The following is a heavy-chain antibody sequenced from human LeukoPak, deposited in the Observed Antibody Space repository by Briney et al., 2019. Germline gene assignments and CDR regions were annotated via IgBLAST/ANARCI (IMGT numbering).Heavy chain of an antibody. CDR2: IKQDGGEK. J-gene: IGHJ5*02. D-gene: IGHD6-19*01. V-gene: IGHV3-7*01. Sequence: PGGSLRLSCAASGFTFSSYWMSWVRQAPGKGLEWVANIKQDGGEKYYVDSVKGRFTISRDNAKNSLYLQMNSLRAEDTAVYYCARDRGIAVAGKGVNWFDPWGQGTLVTVSS. CDR1: GFTFSSYW. CDR3: ARDRGIAVAGKGVNWFDP.